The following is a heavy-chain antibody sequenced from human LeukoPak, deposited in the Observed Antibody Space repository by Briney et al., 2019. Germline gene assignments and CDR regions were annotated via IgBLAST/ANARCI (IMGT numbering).Heavy chain of an antibody. V-gene: IGHV1-69*05. Sequence: SVKVSCKASGGTLSSYAISWVRQAPGQGLEWMGRIIPIFGTANYAQKFQGRVTITTDESTSTAYMELSSLRSEDTAVYYCARLGTPGFDYWGQGTLVTVSS. CDR2: IIPIFGTA. CDR3: ARLGTPGFDY. J-gene: IGHJ4*02. CDR1: GGTLSSYA.